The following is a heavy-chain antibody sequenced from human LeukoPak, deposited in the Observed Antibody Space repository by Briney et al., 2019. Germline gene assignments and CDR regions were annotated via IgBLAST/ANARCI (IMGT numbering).Heavy chain of an antibody. D-gene: IGHD3-22*01. J-gene: IGHJ4*02. CDR2: ISHDGSNK. CDR3: AREFSADSSGYYGEY. V-gene: IGHV3-30-3*01. Sequence: GRSLRLSCAASGFTFRTYVMDWVRQAPGKGLEWVAVISHDGSNKYYADSVKGRFTISRDNSKNTLYLQMNSLRVEDTAVYYCAREFSADSSGYYGEYWGQGTLVTVSS. CDR1: GFTFRTYV.